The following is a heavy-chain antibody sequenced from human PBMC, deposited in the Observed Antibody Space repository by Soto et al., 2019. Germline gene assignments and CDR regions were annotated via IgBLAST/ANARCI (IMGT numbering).Heavy chain of an antibody. CDR3: AKDLRVRGVRSLGMDV. J-gene: IGHJ6*02. CDR2: ISYDGSNK. Sequence: GGSLRLSCAASGFTFSSYGMHWVRQAPGKGLEWVAVISYDGSNKYYADSVKGRFTISRDNSKNTLYLQMNSLRAEDTAVYYCAKDLRVRGVRSLGMDVWGQGTTVTV. CDR1: GFTFSSYG. V-gene: IGHV3-30*18. D-gene: IGHD3-10*01.